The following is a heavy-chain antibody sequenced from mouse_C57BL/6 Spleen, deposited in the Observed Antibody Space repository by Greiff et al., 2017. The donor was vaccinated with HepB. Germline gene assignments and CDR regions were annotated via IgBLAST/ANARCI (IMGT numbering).Heavy chain of an antibody. Sequence: QVQLKQPGAELVMPGASVKLSCKASGYTFTSYWMHWVKQRPGQGLEWIGEIDPSDSYTNYNQKFKGKSTLTVDKSSSTAYMQLSSLTSEDSAVYYCARWRIRGAMDYWGQGTSVTVSS. V-gene: IGHV1-69*01. CDR2: IDPSDSYT. D-gene: IGHD2-4*01. CDR3: ARWRIRGAMDY. J-gene: IGHJ4*01. CDR1: GYTFTSYW.